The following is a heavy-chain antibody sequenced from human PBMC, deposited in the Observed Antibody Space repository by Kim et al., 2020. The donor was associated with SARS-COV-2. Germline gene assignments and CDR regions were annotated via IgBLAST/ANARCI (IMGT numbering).Heavy chain of an antibody. D-gene: IGHD2-21*01. J-gene: IGHJ6*02. CDR1: GYTFTGYY. CDR3: ARTDLRDPVPLYGMDV. CDR2: INPNSGGT. V-gene: IGHV1-2*06. Sequence: ASVKVSCKASGYTFTGYYMHWVRQAPGQGLEWMGRINPNSGGTNYAQKFQGRVTMTRDTSISTAYMELSRLRSDDTAVYYCARTDLRDPVPLYGMDVWGQGTTVTVSS.